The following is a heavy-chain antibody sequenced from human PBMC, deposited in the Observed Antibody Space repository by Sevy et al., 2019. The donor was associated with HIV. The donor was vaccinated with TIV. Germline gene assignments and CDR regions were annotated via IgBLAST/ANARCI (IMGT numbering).Heavy chain of an antibody. Sequence: GGSLRLSCAASGFTFDDYAMHWVRQAPGKGLEWVSGISWNSGSIGYADSVKGRFTISRDNAKNSLYLQMNSLRAEDTAVYYCAKGGFTMVRGVFDYWGQGTLVTVSS. J-gene: IGHJ4*02. D-gene: IGHD3-10*01. CDR2: ISWNSGSI. CDR1: GFTFDDYA. CDR3: AKGGFTMVRGVFDY. V-gene: IGHV3-9*01.